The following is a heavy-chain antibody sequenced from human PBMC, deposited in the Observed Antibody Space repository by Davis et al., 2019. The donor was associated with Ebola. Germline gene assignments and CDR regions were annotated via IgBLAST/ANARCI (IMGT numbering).Heavy chain of an antibody. V-gene: IGHV3-9*01. D-gene: IGHD3-16*01. CDR2: ISWNSDRI. CDR3: ARGLGDYYYYAMDV. Sequence: SLKISCSASGFIFDDYAMHWVRQGPGKGLEWVSGISWNSDRIGYADSVKGRLTISRDDSKSTPYLQMNSLRAEDTAVYYCARGLGDYYYYAMDVWGQGTTVTVSS. J-gene: IGHJ6*02. CDR1: GFIFDDYA.